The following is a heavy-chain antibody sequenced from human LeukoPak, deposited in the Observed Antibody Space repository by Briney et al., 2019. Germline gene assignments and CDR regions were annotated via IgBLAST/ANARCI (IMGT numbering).Heavy chain of an antibody. CDR1: GYTFTGYY. CDR3: ARGLGRYCSSTSCFDFDY. V-gene: IGHV1-2*02. CDR2: INPNSGGT. Sequence: GASVKVSCKASGYTFTGYYMHWVRQAPGQGLEWMGWINPNSGGTNYAQKFQGRVTMTRDTSISTAYMELSRLRSDDTAVYYCARGLGRYCSSTSCFDFDYWGQGTLVTVSS. J-gene: IGHJ4*02. D-gene: IGHD2-2*01.